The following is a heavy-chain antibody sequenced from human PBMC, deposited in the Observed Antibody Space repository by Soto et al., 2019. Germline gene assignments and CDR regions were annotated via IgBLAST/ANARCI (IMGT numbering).Heavy chain of an antibody. D-gene: IGHD1-1*01. J-gene: IGHJ3*02. CDR1: GSAISIGAYC. CDR3: AREMGYEVPGAFDI. Sequence: SETPALTSTVSGSAISIGAYCWSWIRQHPGKGLEWIGYIYYSGSTYYNPSLKSRVTISVDTSKNQFSLKLSSVTAADTAVYYCAREMGYEVPGAFDIWGQGTMVTVSS. CDR2: IYYSGST. V-gene: IGHV4-31*03.